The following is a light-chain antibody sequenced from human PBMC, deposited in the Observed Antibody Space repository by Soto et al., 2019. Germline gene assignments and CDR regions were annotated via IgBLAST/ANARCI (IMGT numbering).Light chain of an antibody. Sequence: LVLTQSHSASASLGASVKLTCTLSSGHSSNAIAWHQQQPEKGPRYLMKLNSDGSHNKGDGIPDRFSGSSSGAERYLTISSLQSEDEADYYCQTWGTGIVVFGGGTKVTVL. V-gene: IGLV4-69*01. CDR3: QTWGTGIVV. J-gene: IGLJ2*01. CDR2: LNSDGSH. CDR1: SGHSSNA.